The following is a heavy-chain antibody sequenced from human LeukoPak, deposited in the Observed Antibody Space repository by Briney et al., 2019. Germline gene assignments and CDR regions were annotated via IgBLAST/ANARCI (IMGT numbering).Heavy chain of an antibody. D-gene: IGHD6-13*01. CDR1: GGTFSSYA. CDR3: ARDQSSSSWAFDY. Sequence: SVKVSCKASGGTFSSYAISWVRQAPGQGLEWMGGIIPIFGTANYAQKSQGRVTITADESTSTAYMELSSLRSEDTAVYYCARDQSSSSWAFDYWGQGTLVTVSS. V-gene: IGHV1-69*01. J-gene: IGHJ4*02. CDR2: IIPIFGTA.